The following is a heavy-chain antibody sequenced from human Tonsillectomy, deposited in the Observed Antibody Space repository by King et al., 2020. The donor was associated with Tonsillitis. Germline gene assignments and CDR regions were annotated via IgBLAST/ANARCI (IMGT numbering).Heavy chain of an antibody. CDR1: GDSISSGGYY. CDR3: ARAPPDPAVDY. CDR2: IYYSGNT. J-gene: IGHJ4*02. D-gene: IGHD1-14*01. Sequence: QLQESGPGLVKPSQTLSLTCTVSGDSISSGGYYWSWIRQHPGKGLEWIGHIYYSGNTYYNPSLKSRVTISVDTSKNQFSLKLSSVTVADTAVYYCARAPPDPAVDYWGQGTLAT. V-gene: IGHV4-31*03.